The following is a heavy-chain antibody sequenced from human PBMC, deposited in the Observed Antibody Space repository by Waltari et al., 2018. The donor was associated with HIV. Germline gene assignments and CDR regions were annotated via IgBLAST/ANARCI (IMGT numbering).Heavy chain of an antibody. D-gene: IGHD3-22*01. J-gene: IGHJ4*02. V-gene: IGHV1-2*02. CDR3: ATPSYDSSGYYSAGSEFDY. CDR2: INPNSGGT. Sequence: QVQLVQSGPEVKTPGASVKVSCKASGYTFTGHSIPWVRQAPGQGLEWMGWINPNSGGTNYAQNFQGRVTMTRDTSISTAYMELSRLRSDDTAVYYCATPSYDSSGYYSAGSEFDYWGQGTLVTVSS. CDR1: GYTFTGHS.